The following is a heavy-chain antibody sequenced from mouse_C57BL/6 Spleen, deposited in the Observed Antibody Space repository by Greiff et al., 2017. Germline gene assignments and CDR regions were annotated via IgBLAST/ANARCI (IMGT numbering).Heavy chain of an antibody. V-gene: IGHV1-52*01. J-gene: IGHJ1*03. D-gene: IGHD2-2*01. CDR1: GYTFTSYW. CDR3: ARSGGYPWYFDV. CDR2: IDPSDSET. Sequence: QVQLQQPAAELVRPGSSVKLSCKASGYTFTSYWMHWVKQRPIQGLEWIGNIDPSDSETHYNQKFKDKATLTVDKSSSPAYMQLSSLTSEDSAVYYCARSGGYPWYFDVWGTGTTVTVSS.